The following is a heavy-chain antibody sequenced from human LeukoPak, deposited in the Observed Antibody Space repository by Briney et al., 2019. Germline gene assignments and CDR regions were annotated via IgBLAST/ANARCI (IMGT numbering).Heavy chain of an antibody. D-gene: IGHD2-2*01. CDR1: GFTFSGHG. Sequence: GGSLRLSCAASGFTFSGHGMNWVRQAPGKGLEWVSSLSTGGGTAFYADSVKGRFTISRDNSKSTLYLQMNSLRVEDTAVYYCVKGTSWINPYFYMDVWGKGTTVIVSS. CDR3: VKGTSWINPYFYMDV. J-gene: IGHJ6*03. CDR2: LSTGGGTA. V-gene: IGHV3-23*01.